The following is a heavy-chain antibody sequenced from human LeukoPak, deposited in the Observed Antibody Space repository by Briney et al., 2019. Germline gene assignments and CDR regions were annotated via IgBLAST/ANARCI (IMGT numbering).Heavy chain of an antibody. J-gene: IGHJ4*02. Sequence: SETLSLTCAAYGGSFSGYYWSWIRQPPGKGLEWIGEINHSGSTNYNPSLKSRVTISVDTSKNQFSLKLSSVTAADTAVYYCARYCNSTSCYAGGFDYWGQGTLVTVSS. CDR2: INHSGST. CDR3: ARYCNSTSCYAGGFDY. V-gene: IGHV4-34*01. CDR1: GGSFSGYY. D-gene: IGHD2-2*01.